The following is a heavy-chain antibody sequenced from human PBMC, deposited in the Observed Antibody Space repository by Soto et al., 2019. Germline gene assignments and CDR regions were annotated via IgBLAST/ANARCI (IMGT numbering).Heavy chain of an antibody. CDR3: ARGPFLCSGGSCETRGAFDI. CDR1: GYTFTGYY. D-gene: IGHD2-15*01. Sequence: ASVKVSCKASGYTFTGYYMHWVRQAPGHGLEWMGWINPNSGGTNYAQKFQGWVTMTRDTSISTAYMELSRLRSDDTAVYYCARGPFLCSGGSCETRGAFDIWGQGTMVTVSS. CDR2: INPNSGGT. J-gene: IGHJ3*02. V-gene: IGHV1-2*04.